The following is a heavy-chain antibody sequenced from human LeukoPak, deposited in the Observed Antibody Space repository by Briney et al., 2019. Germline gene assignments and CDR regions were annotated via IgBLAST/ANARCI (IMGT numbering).Heavy chain of an antibody. V-gene: IGHV1-18*01. J-gene: IGHJ5*02. CDR1: GGTFSSYA. Sequence: ASVKVSCKASGGTFSSYAISWVRQAPGQGLEWMGWISAYNGNTNYAQKLQGRVTMTTDTSTSTAYMELRSLRSDDTAVYYCARVVGYYDSSGYYSSTGRFDPWGQGTLVTVSS. CDR3: ARVVGYYDSSGYYSSTGRFDP. CDR2: ISAYNGNT. D-gene: IGHD3-22*01.